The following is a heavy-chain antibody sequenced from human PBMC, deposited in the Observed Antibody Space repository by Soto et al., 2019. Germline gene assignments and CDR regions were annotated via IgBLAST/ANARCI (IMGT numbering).Heavy chain of an antibody. V-gene: IGHV3-23*01. D-gene: IGHD2-21*02. J-gene: IGHJ4*02. CDR2: IGASGDIT. Sequence: EVQLLESGGGLVQPGGSLRLSCAASGFSFTNFAMRWVRQAPGKGLEWVAGIGASGDITWYADSVKGRLSISRDNSKNTRYLQLNSLRCEDTAVYYCAKEDFTDRGDDYFDYWGPGTLVTVSS. CDR1: GFSFTNFA. CDR3: AKEDFTDRGDDYFDY.